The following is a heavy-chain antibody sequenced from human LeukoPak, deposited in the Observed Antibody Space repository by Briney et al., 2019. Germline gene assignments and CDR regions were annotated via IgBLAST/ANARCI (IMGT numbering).Heavy chain of an antibody. D-gene: IGHD1-1*01. J-gene: IGHJ6*03. CDR1: DDSITMYY. Sequence: SETLSLTCSVSDDSITMYYWTWLRQPPGKGLGWIGYVDHTGSTNFNPSLNGRVSISRDTTKNLFSLRLRSVTAADTAVYFCARGRVSSSTWYSTYYYYFYMDVWGKGTTVTVSS. CDR2: VDHTGST. CDR3: ARGRVSSSTWYSTYYYYFYMDV. V-gene: IGHV4-59*01.